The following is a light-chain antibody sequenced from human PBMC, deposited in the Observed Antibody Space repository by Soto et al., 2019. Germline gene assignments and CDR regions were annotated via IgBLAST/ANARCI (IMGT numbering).Light chain of an antibody. Sequence: EIVMTQSPATLSVSPGERATLSCRASQSVSSNLAWYQQKPGQAPRLLIYGASTRPTGIPARFSGSGSWTEFTLTISSLQSEHFAVYYCQEYNNWPPRGTFGQGTKVEIK. CDR1: QSVSSN. J-gene: IGKJ1*01. CDR3: QEYNNWPPRGT. CDR2: GAS. V-gene: IGKV3-15*01.